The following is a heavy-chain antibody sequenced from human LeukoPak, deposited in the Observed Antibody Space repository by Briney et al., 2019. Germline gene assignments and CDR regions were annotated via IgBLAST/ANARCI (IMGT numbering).Heavy chain of an antibody. CDR3: ARGFLGRNPVF. D-gene: IGHD2/OR15-2a*01. Sequence: ASVKVSCKAAGHTFTSYDLNWVRQASGQGLEWMGWMNPNTGNTDYAQKFQGRVTMTRNTSTSTAYLELRSLRSEDTAVYYCARGFLGRNPVFWGQGTLVTVSS. CDR1: GHTFTSYD. V-gene: IGHV1-8*01. J-gene: IGHJ4*02. CDR2: MNPNTGNT.